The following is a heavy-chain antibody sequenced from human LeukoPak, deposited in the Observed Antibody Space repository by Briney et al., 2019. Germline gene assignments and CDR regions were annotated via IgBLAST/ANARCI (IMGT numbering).Heavy chain of an antibody. CDR1: GVSTTNGIYY. CDR3: ARHAEYNSGWHFYLDH. D-gene: IGHD6-19*01. V-gene: IGHV4-39*01. J-gene: IGHJ4*02. CDR2: VHNVGST. Sequence: TSETLSLTCTVSGVSTTNGIYYWAWIRQPPGNGLEWIGSVHNVGSTYYNLSLRSRVTMSIDTSKNQFSLRLNSVTAADTAVYYCARHAEYNSGWHFYLDHWGQGILVTVSS.